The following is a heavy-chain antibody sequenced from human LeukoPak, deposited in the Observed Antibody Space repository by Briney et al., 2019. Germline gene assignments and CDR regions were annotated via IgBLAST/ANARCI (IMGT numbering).Heavy chain of an antibody. CDR3: AVLYSGYDEFDY. CDR2: ISSSSSYI. CDR1: GFTFSSYS. Sequence: PGGSLRLSCAASGFTFSSYSMNWVRQAPGKGLEWVSSISSSSSYIYYADSVKGRFTISRDNAKNSLYLQMNSLRAEDTAVYYCAVLYSGYDEFDYWGQGTLVTVSS. J-gene: IGHJ4*02. D-gene: IGHD5-12*01. V-gene: IGHV3-21*01.